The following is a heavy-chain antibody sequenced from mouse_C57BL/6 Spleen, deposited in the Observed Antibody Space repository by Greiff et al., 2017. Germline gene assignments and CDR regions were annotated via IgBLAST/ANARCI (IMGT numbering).Heavy chain of an antibody. J-gene: IGHJ2*01. D-gene: IGHD4-1*01. CDR2: IYPGDGDT. Sequence: VQLQQSGAELVKPGASVKISCKASGYAFTSYWMNWVKQRPGKGLEWIGQIYPGDGDTNYNGKFKGKATLTADKSSSTAYMQLSSLTSEDSAVYCCARGGNWGLLDYWGQGTTLTVSA. V-gene: IGHV1-80*01. CDR3: ARGGNWGLLDY. CDR1: GYAFTSYW.